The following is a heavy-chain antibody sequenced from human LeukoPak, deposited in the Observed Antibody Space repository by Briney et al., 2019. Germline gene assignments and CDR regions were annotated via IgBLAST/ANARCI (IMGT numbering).Heavy chain of an antibody. Sequence: GGSLRLSCAASGFTFSNYYMSWIRQAPGKGLEWVSYISSSSSYIYYADSVKGRFSISRDNAKNSLYLQMNSLRAEDTAVYYCARSLPYDFWSGYYYMDVWGKGTTVTVSS. CDR3: ARSLPYDFWSGYYYMDV. V-gene: IGHV3-11*06. CDR1: GFTFSNYY. J-gene: IGHJ6*03. CDR2: ISSSSSYI. D-gene: IGHD3-3*01.